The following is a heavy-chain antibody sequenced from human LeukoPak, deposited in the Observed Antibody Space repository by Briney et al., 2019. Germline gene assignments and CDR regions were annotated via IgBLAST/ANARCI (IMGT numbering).Heavy chain of an antibody. J-gene: IGHJ4*02. V-gene: IGHV3-9*01. D-gene: IGHD2-2*01. CDR1: GFTFDDYA. CDR2: MNWNGVNT. CDR3: VKADCSSTSCLTDS. Sequence: SLRLSCAASGFTFDDYAMHWVRQGPGKGLEWVSGMNWNGVNTDYADSVKGRFTISRENAQNSLYLQMSSLRPEDTALYYCVKADCSSTSCLTDSWGQGTPVIVSS.